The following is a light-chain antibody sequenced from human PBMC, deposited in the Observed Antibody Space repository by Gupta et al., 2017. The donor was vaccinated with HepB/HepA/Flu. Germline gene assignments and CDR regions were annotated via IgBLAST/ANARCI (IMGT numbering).Light chain of an antibody. CDR1: QSLLHSNGYKY. CDR3: LQDLQLPWT. CDR2: LGS. Sequence: DIVITQSPLSLPVTPGEPASISCRSSQSLLHSNGYKYLDWYLQKPGQSPQLLIYLGSNRASGVPDRFSGSGSGTNFTLKISRVEADDVGVYYCLQDLQLPWTFGQGTKVEIK. J-gene: IGKJ1*01. V-gene: IGKV2-28*01.